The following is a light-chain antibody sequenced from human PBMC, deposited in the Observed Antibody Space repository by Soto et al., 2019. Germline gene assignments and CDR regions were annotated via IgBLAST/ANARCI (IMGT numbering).Light chain of an antibody. J-gene: IGLJ2*01. CDR1: SSNIGSNT. V-gene: IGLV1-44*01. CDR2: NNS. CDR3: AAWDDSPNGPV. Sequence: QLVLIQPPSASGTPGQRVTISCSGISSNIGSNTVNWYQQLPGTAPKLLIYNNSQRPSGVPDRFSGSKSGTSASLAISGLQSEDEADYYCAAWDDSPNGPVFGGGTKVTVL.